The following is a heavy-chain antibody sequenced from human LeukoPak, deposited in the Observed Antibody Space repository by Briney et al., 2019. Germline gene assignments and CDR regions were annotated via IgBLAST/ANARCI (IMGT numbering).Heavy chain of an antibody. CDR3: AKNNVGLRPAYVDV. CDR2: ISGNIEDT. J-gene: IGHJ6*02. D-gene: IGHD2-21*01. CDR1: GFTLSNFV. Sequence: GGSLRLSCAASGFTLSNFVMSWVRQTPGKGLEWVSVISGNIEDTNYADSVKGRFTISRDNSKNTLYLLMNSLRAGDTAIYYCAKNNVGLRPAYVDVWGQGTTVTVSS. V-gene: IGHV3-23*01.